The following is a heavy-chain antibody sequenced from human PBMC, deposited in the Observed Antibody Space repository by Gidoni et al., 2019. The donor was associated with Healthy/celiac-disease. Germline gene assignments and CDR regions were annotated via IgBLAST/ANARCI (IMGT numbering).Heavy chain of an antibody. CDR2: ISSSSSYI. CDR3: ARDFTVAGNIDY. D-gene: IGHD6-19*01. Sequence: EVQLVESGGGLVKPGGSLRLSCAASGFTFSSYSMNWVRQAPGKGLEWVSSISSSSSYIYYADSVKGRFTISRDNAKNSLYLQMNSLRAEDTAVYYCARDFTVAGNIDYWGQGTLVTVSS. CDR1: GFTFSSYS. J-gene: IGHJ4*02. V-gene: IGHV3-21*01.